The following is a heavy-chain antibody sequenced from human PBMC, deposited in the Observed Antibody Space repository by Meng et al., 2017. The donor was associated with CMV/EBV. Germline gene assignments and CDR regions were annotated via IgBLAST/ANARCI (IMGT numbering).Heavy chain of an antibody. J-gene: IGHJ5*02. Sequence: GSLRLSCTVSGGSVSSGSYYWSWIRQPPGKGLEWIGYIYYSGSTNYNPSLKSRVTISVDTSKNQFSLKLSSVTAADTAVYYCAGEGSDSIFGVASHLNWFDPWGQGTLVTVSS. CDR2: IYYSGST. V-gene: IGHV4-61*01. CDR3: AGEGSDSIFGVASHLNWFDP. CDR1: GGSVSSGSYY. D-gene: IGHD3-3*01.